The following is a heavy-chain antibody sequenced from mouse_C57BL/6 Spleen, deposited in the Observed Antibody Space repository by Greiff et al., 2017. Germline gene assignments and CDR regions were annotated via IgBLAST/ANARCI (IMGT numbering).Heavy chain of an antibody. D-gene: IGHD1-1*01. Sequence: QVQLQQPGAELVKPGASVKMSCKASGYTFTSYWITWVKQRPGQGLEWIGDIYPGSGSTNYNEKFKSKATLTVDTSSSSAYMQLSSLTSEDSAVYYCARVPYYYGSFFDYWGQGTTLTVSS. V-gene: IGHV1-55*01. CDR3: ARVPYYYGSFFDY. CDR2: IYPGSGST. J-gene: IGHJ2*01. CDR1: GYTFTSYW.